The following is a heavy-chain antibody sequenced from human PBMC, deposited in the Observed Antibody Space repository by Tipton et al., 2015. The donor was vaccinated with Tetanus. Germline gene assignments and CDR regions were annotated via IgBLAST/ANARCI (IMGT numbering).Heavy chain of an antibody. J-gene: IGHJ4*02. CDR1: GYTFTSYA. CDR3: ARDQLDH. V-gene: IGHV1-18*01. Sequence: QLVQSGGEVKKPGASVKVSCKASGYTFTSYAVTWVRQAPGQGLEWMGWISGYNGNTNFTQKFQGRLTMTRDTSTSTAYMELRSLRSDDTAVYFCARDQLDHWGQGTLVTVPS. CDR2: ISGYNGNT.